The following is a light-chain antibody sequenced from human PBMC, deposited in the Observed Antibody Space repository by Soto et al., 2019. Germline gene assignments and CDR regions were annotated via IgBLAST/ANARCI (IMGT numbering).Light chain of an antibody. CDR2: EVS. V-gene: IGLV2-14*03. CDR1: SSDVGGYNY. Sequence: QSALTQPASVSGSPGQSITISCTGNSSDVGGYNYVSWFQQHPGKAPKLNIYEVSNRPSGVSNRFSGSKSGYTASLTISELQAEDEADYYCTSFTSSSTWVFGGGTKLTVL. CDR3: TSFTSSSTWV. J-gene: IGLJ3*02.